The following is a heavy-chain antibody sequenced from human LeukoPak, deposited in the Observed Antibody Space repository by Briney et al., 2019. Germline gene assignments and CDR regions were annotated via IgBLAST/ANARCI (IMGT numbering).Heavy chain of an antibody. CDR2: INRNGGST. CDR1: GFTFDDYG. CDR3: ARGFRNGPFDC. Sequence: QPGGSLRLSCEASGFTFDDYGMSWVRHPPGKGLEWVSGINRNGGSTDYADSVKGRFTISRDNAKNSHFLQMNSLRVEDTALYYCARGFRNGPFDCWGQGTLVTVSS. J-gene: IGHJ4*02. V-gene: IGHV3-20*04. D-gene: IGHD2-8*01.